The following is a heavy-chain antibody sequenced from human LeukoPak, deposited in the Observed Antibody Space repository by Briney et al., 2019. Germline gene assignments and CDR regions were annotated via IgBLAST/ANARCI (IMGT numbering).Heavy chain of an antibody. CDR2: IYYSGST. Sequence: PSETLSLTCTVSGGSISSYYWSWIRQPPGKGLEWIGYIYYSGSTNYNPSLKSRVTISVDTSKNQFSLKLSSVTAADTAVYHCARVEQPTPGGYYYYYMDVWGKGTTVTVSS. D-gene: IGHD6-13*01. CDR1: GGSISSYY. CDR3: ARVEQPTPGGYYYYYMDV. V-gene: IGHV4-59*01. J-gene: IGHJ6*03.